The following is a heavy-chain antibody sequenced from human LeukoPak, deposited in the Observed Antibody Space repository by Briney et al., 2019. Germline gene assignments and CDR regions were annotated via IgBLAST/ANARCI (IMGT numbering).Heavy chain of an antibody. D-gene: IGHD1-1*01. V-gene: IGHV4-30-2*01. J-gene: IGHJ6*02. CDR3: ARDGKGMDV. Sequence: PAANHSLTCSVSGGSLLSGGYSWRWIRQPPGKGLEWIGYIYHSGSTYYNPSLKSRVTISVDRSKNQFSLKLSSVTAADTAVYYCARDGKGMDVWGQGTTVTVSS. CDR1: GGSLLSGGYS. CDR2: IYHSGST.